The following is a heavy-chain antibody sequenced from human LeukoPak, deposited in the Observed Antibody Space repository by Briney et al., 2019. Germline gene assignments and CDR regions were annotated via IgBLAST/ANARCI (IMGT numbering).Heavy chain of an antibody. CDR2: INAGTGDT. J-gene: IGHJ3*02. CDR1: GYIFTGYA. D-gene: IGHD3-10*01. Sequence: ASVKVSCKASGYIFTGYAMHWVRQAPGQSLKWMGWINAGTGDTGYSPKFQGRVTITRDTSATTAYMVLSSLRSEDTAMYYCTRDISTILLWVGEPHAFDIWGQGTMVTVSS. V-gene: IGHV1-3*01. CDR3: TRDISTILLWVGEPHAFDI.